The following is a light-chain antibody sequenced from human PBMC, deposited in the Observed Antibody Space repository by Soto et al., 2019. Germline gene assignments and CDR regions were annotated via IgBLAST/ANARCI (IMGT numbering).Light chain of an antibody. CDR1: QGISSY. CDR2: AAS. J-gene: IGKJ4*01. Sequence: DIQMTQSPSTLSASVGYRFTITCRASQGISSYLAWYQQKPGKAPKLLIYAASTLQSGVPSSFSGSGSGTEFTLTISSLQPEDFATYYCQQLQSYPLTFGGGTTGDIK. V-gene: IGKV1-9*01. CDR3: QQLQSYPLT.